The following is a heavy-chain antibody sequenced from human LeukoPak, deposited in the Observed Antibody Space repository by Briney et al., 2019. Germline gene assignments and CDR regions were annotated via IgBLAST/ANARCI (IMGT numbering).Heavy chain of an antibody. J-gene: IGHJ6*02. Sequence: GASVKVFCKASGGTFSSYAISWVRQAPGQGLEWMGRIIPILGIANYAQKFQGRVTITADKSTSTAYMELSSLRSEDTAVYYCAITIFGVAAGYYYGMDVWGQGTTVTVSS. V-gene: IGHV1-69*04. CDR3: AITIFGVAAGYYYGMDV. D-gene: IGHD3-3*01. CDR2: IIPILGIA. CDR1: GGTFSSYA.